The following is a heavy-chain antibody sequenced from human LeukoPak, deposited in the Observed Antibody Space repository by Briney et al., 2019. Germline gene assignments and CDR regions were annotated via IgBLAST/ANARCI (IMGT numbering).Heavy chain of an antibody. CDR2: INPNSGGT. CDR3: ARDLTVVVPAAIGY. Sequence: ASVKVSCKASGYTFTGYYMHWVRQAPGQGLEWMGWINPNSGGTNYAQKFQGRVAMTRDTSISTAYMELSRLRSDDTAVYYCARDLTVVVPAAIGYWGQGTLVTVSS. J-gene: IGHJ4*02. V-gene: IGHV1-2*02. CDR1: GYTFTGYY. D-gene: IGHD2-2*01.